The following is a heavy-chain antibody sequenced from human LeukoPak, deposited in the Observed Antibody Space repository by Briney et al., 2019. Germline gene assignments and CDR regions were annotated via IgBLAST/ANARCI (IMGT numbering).Heavy chain of an antibody. D-gene: IGHD3-10*01. CDR1: GFTFSSYS. CDR2: ISSSSSTI. J-gene: IGHJ4*02. Sequence: GSLRLSCAASGFTFSSYSMNWVRQAPGKGLEWVSYISSSSSTIYYADSVKGRFTISRDNAKNSLYLQMNSLRDEDTAVYYCAREPLYGSGSYSFDYWGQGTLVTVSS. CDR3: AREPLYGSGSYSFDY. V-gene: IGHV3-48*02.